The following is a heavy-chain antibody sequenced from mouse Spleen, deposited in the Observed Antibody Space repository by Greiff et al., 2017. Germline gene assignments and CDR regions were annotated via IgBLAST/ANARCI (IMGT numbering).Heavy chain of an antibody. V-gene: IGHV1-9*01. CDR3: AKGLEIGTVDY. J-gene: IGHJ2*01. CDR1: GYTFTGYW. D-gene: IGHD4-1*01. Sequence: VKLVESGAELRRPGASVKLSCRATGYTFTGYWIEWIKQRPGLGLEWIGEILPGSGRTNYNEKFKGKATFTADTSSNTAYMQLSSLTTDDSAICYCAKGLEIGTVDYWGQGTTLTVSS. CDR2: ILPGSGRT.